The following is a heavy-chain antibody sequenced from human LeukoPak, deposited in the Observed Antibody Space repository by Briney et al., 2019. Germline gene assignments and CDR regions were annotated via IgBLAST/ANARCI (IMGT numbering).Heavy chain of an antibody. CDR3: ARDYGDYVPFDY. D-gene: IGHD4-17*01. CDR2: IIPILGIA. J-gene: IGHJ4*02. V-gene: IGHV1-69*04. Sequence: SVKVSCKASGYIFTTFGISWVRQAPGQGLEWMGRIIPILGIANYAQKFQGRVTITADKSTSTAYMELSSLRSEDTAVYYCARDYGDYVPFDYWGQGTLVTVSS. CDR1: GYIFTTFG.